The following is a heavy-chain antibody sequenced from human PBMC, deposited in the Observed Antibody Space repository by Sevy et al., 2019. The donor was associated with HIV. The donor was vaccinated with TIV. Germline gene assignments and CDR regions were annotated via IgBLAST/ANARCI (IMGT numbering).Heavy chain of an antibody. Sequence: GGSLRLSCAASGFTFSGSAMHWVRQASGKGLEWVGRIRSKANSYAPAYAASVKGRFTISRDDSKNTAYLQMNSLKTEDTAVYYCTRQVDTGMVTYYYGMDVWGQGSTVTVSS. D-gene: IGHD5-18*01. CDR1: GFTFSGSA. CDR2: IRSKANSYAP. J-gene: IGHJ6*02. V-gene: IGHV3-73*01. CDR3: TRQVDTGMVTYYYGMDV.